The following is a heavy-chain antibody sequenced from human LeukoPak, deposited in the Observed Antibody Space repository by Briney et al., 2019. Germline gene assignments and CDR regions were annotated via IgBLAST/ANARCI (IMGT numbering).Heavy chain of an antibody. J-gene: IGHJ4*02. V-gene: IGHV4-4*02. CDR1: GGSISSSNW. D-gene: IGHD3-22*01. CDR3: ARHLFGSGYYPDY. CDR2: IYHSGST. Sequence: SETLSLTCAVSGGSISSSNWWSWVRQPPGKGLEWIGEIYHSGSTNYNPSLKSRVTISVDKSKNQFSLKLSSVTAADTAVYYCARHLFGSGYYPDYWGRGTLVTVSS.